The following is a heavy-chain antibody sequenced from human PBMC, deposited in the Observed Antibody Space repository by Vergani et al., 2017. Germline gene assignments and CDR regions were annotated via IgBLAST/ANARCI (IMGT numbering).Heavy chain of an antibody. D-gene: IGHD1-26*01. J-gene: IGHJ4*02. CDR1: GFTFSSYS. V-gene: IGHV3-48*04. CDR2: ISSSGSTI. Sequence: VQLVESGGGVVQPGRSLRLSCAASGFTFSSYSMNWVRQAPGKGLEWVSYISSSGSTIYYADSVKGRFTISRDNAKNSLYLQMNSLRAEDTAVYYCARFRATPDYWGQGTLVTVSS. CDR3: ARFRATPDY.